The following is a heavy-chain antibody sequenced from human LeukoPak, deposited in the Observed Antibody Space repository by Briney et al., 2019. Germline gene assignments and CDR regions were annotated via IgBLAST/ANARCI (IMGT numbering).Heavy chain of an antibody. D-gene: IGHD3-22*01. CDR1: GGSFSGYY. V-gene: IGHV4-34*01. J-gene: IGHJ1*01. CDR2: INHSGST. CDR3: ARERGRHYYDSSGYYRYFQH. Sequence: PSETLSLTCAVYGGSFSGYYWSWIRQPPGKGLEWIGEINHSGSTNYNPSLKSRVTTSVDTSKNQFSLKLSSVTAADTAVYYCARERGRHYYDSSGYYRYFQHWGQGTLVTVSS.